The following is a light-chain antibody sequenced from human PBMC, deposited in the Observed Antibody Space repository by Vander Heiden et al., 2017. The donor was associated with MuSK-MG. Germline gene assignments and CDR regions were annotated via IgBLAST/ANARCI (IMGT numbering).Light chain of an antibody. V-gene: IGLV1-40*01. J-gene: IGLJ2*01. CDR3: QSYDTSLSGV. Sequence: QSVLTQPPSVSGAPGPRVTISCTGSSPHIGAGYDVHWYQQFPGTAPKLLIYGNNNRPSGVPDRFAGSKSGTSASLAIAGLQAEDEADYYCQSYDTSLSGVFGGGTKLTVL. CDR2: GNN. CDR1: SPHIGAGYD.